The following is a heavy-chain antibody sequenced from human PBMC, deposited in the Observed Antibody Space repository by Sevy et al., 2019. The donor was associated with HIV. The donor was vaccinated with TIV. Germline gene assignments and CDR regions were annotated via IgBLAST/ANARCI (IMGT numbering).Heavy chain of an antibody. J-gene: IGHJ6*02. Sequence: SETLSLTCTVSGGSISSYYWSWIRQPPGKGLEWIGYIYYSGSTNYNPSLKSRVTISVDTSKNQFSLKLSSVTAADTAVYYCARYSGYERDYYYYGMDVWGQGTTVTVSS. D-gene: IGHD5-12*01. CDR1: GGSISSYY. V-gene: IGHV4-59*13. CDR3: ARYSGYERDYYYYGMDV. CDR2: IYYSGST.